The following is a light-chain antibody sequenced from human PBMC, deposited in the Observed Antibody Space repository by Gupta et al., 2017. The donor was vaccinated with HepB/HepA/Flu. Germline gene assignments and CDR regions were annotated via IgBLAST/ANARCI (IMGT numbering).Light chain of an antibody. J-gene: IGKJ4*01. CDR2: AAS. Sequence: ETVLTQSPLTLSLSPGERATLSCRASQSVNHNLAWYMQKPGQAPRLLIYAASTRAADIPPRFSGSGSETEFTLTISSLQSEDFAVYFCQQDNDWPLTFGGGTKVEIK. CDR1: QSVNHN. CDR3: QQDNDWPLT. V-gene: IGKV3-15*01.